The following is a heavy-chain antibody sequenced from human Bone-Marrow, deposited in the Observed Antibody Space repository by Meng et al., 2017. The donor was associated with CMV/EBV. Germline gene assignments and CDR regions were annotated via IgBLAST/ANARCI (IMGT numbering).Heavy chain of an antibody. CDR1: GYSFASYW. Sequence: GESLKISCKGSGYSFASYWIGWVRQLPGKGLEWMAIIYPAESEIRYSPSFQGQASVSADRSTSTAYLQWSSLKASDTAMYYCARHGGNSGAWGQGTLVTVSS. D-gene: IGHD4-23*01. CDR3: ARHGGNSGA. J-gene: IGHJ5*02. V-gene: IGHV5-51*01. CDR2: IYPAESEI.